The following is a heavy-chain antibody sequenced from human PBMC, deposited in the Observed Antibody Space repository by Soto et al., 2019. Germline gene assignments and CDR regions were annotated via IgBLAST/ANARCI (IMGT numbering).Heavy chain of an antibody. CDR1: GGTFSSYT. J-gene: IGHJ4*02. V-gene: IGHV1-69*02. CDR3: ARGDSSSWYGTFDY. Sequence: QVQLVQSGAEVKKPGSSVKVSCKASGGTFSSYTISWVRQAPGQGLEWMGRIIPILGIANYAQKFQGRVKSTANKSTSTAYRGLSSLRSEDTAVYYCARGDSSSWYGTFDYWGQGTLVTVSS. D-gene: IGHD6-13*01. CDR2: IIPILGIA.